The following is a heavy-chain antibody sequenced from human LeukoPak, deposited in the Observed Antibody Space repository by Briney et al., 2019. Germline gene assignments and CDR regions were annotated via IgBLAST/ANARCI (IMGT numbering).Heavy chain of an antibody. V-gene: IGHV4-59*01. CDR2: IYYSGST. CDR1: GGSISSYY. Sequence: SETLSLTCTVSGGSISSYYWSWIRQPPGKGLEWIGYIYYSGSTNYNPSLKSRVTIPVDTSKNQFSLKLSSVTAADTAVYYCARDADGGLDYWGQGTLVTVSS. J-gene: IGHJ4*02. D-gene: IGHD4-23*01. CDR3: ARDADGGLDY.